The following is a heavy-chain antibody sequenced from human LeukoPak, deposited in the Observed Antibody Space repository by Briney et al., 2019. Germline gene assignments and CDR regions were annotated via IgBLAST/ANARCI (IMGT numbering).Heavy chain of an antibody. CDR1: VGSISTYY. CDR3: ARSERYNSGWYFYFDY. D-gene: IGHD6-19*01. J-gene: IGHJ4*02. CDR2: IYYSGST. Sequence: SETLSLTCTVSVGSISTYYWSWIRQPPGKGLEWIGYIYYSGSTNYNPSLKSRVTISVDTSKNQFSLNLSSVTAADTAVYYCARSERYNSGWYFYFDYWGQGTLVTVSS. V-gene: IGHV4-59*01.